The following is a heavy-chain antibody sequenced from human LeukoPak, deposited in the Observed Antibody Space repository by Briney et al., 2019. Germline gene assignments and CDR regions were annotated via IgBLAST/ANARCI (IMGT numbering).Heavy chain of an antibody. CDR3: ARDAITTVRGVISP. Sequence: GGSLILSCAASGFTFSSYSMNWVRQAPGKGLEWVSSISSSSSYIYYADSVKGRFTISRDNAKNSLYLQMNSLRAEDTAVYYCARDAITTVRGVISPWGQGTLVTVSS. V-gene: IGHV3-21*01. J-gene: IGHJ5*02. CDR2: ISSSSSYI. D-gene: IGHD3-10*01. CDR1: GFTFSSYS.